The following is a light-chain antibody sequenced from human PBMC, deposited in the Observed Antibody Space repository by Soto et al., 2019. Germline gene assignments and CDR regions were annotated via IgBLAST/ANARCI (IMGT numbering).Light chain of an antibody. V-gene: IGKV1-5*03. CDR3: QQYNSYSWT. CDR1: QSISSW. J-gene: IGKJ1*01. Sequence: DIQMTQSPSTLSASVGDRVTITCRASQSISSWLAWYQQKPGKAPKLLIYKASSLASGVPSRFRGSGSGTEFTLTISRLQPDDFATYCCQQYNSYSWTFGQGTKVEIQ. CDR2: KAS.